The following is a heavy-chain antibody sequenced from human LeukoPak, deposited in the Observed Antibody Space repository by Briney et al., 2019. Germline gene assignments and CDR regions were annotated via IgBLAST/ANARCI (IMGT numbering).Heavy chain of an antibody. CDR2: IGIDSGNT. D-gene: IGHD5-24*01. CDR1: RFTFSDYS. CDR3: ARDYKYAFDN. V-gene: IGHV3-48*01. Sequence: GGSLRLSCAASRFTFSDYSMNWVRQAPGKGLKWISYIGIDSGNTNYADSVKGRFTISGDKAKNSLYLQMNSLRVEDTAVYYCARDYKYAFDNWGQGTLVTVSS. J-gene: IGHJ4*02.